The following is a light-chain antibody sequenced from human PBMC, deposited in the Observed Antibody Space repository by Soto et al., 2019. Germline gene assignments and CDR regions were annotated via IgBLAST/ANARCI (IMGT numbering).Light chain of an antibody. Sequence: DIQMTQSPSSLSASVGDRVTITCRASQGIGRLLAWYQQKPEKAPRSLIYSASSLQSPVPSRFSGSGAGTDFTLTISDLQPEDFATYYCQQYSAYPTFGGGTKVEMK. CDR2: SAS. J-gene: IGKJ4*01. CDR3: QQYSAYPT. V-gene: IGKV1D-16*01. CDR1: QGIGRL.